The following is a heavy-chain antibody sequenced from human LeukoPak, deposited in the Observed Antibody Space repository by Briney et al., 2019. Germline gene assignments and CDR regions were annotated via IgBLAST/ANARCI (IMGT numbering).Heavy chain of an antibody. CDR2: INHSGST. Sequence: SETLSLTCAVYGGSFSGYYWSWIRQPPGKGLEWIGEINHSGSTNYNPSLKSRVTISVDTSKNQFSLKPSSVTAADTAVYYCARGVFDYYDSSGYFNYWGQGTLVTVSS. CDR1: GGSFSGYY. V-gene: IGHV4-34*01. D-gene: IGHD3-22*01. J-gene: IGHJ4*02. CDR3: ARGVFDYYDSSGYFNY.